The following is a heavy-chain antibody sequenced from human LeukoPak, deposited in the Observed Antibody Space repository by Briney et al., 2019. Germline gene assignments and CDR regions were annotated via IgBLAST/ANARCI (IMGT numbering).Heavy chain of an antibody. D-gene: IGHD3-16*01. V-gene: IGHV3-48*04. CDR3: ARIDGPTVFTYYMDL. CDR1: GFSFNRRG. CDR2: ISPRSETI. Sequence: PGGSLRLSCAPSGFSFNRRGMNWVRHPPGKGLEWVSYISPRSETIFYAESVQGRFAVSRNDAKGSLYLQMHTLRVEDTAVYYCARIDGPTVFTYYMDLWGKGTTVTVAS. J-gene: IGHJ6*03.